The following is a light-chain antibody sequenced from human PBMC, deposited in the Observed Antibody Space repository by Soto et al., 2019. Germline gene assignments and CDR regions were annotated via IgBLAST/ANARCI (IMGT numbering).Light chain of an antibody. V-gene: IGKV1-17*01. CDR3: LQHNTYPYT. Sequence: IQMTQSPSSLSASVGDTVTVTCRASQGIRNYLNWFQQKQGKAPKRLISVASTLQSGVPSRFSGSGSGTECTLTISSLQPEDSATYYCLQHNTYPYTFGQGTKLEIK. J-gene: IGKJ2*01. CDR2: VAS. CDR1: QGIRNY.